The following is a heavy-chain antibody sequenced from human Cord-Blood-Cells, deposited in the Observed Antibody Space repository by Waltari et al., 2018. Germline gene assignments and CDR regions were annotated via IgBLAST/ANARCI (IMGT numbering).Heavy chain of an antibody. Sequence: EVQLVQSGAEVKKPGESLKISCKGSGYSFTSYWIGWVRPMPGKGLEWMGIIYPGDSDTRYSPSFQGQVTISAAKSISTAYLQWSSLKASDTAMYYCARRGWGFGSFDAFDIWGQGTMVTVSS. D-gene: IGHD3-10*01. J-gene: IGHJ3*02. CDR3: ARRGWGFGSFDAFDI. V-gene: IGHV5-51*01. CDR1: GYSFTSYW. CDR2: IYPGDSDT.